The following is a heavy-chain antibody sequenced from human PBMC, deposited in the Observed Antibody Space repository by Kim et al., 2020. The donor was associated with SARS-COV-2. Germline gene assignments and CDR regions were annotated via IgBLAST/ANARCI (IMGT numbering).Heavy chain of an antibody. CDR2: ISGYNGNT. J-gene: IGHJ4*02. CDR3: VTEGRDYCTGGSCFAY. V-gene: IGHV1-18*04. Sequence: ASVKVSCKSSGHPLTNNYGITWVRQAPGQGLEWMGWISGYNGNTNYARKLQGRVTMTIDTSTNTAYMELRSLKSDDTAVYYCVTEGRDYCTGGSCFAYWGQGALVTVSS. D-gene: IGHD2-8*02. CDR1: GHPLTNNYG.